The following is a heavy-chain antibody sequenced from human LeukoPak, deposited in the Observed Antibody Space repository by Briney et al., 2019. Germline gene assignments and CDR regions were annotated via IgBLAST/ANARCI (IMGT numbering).Heavy chain of an antibody. CDR3: ARSTAFDY. Sequence: PGGSLRLSCAASGFAFSPYTMHWVRQTPGKGLEWVAVMSYDGYTKFYADSLKGRFTVSRDNSKNTLYLQMNSLRVEDTAVYYCARSTAFDYWGQGALVSVSS. D-gene: IGHD5-18*01. CDR1: GFAFSPYT. CDR2: MSYDGYTK. J-gene: IGHJ4*02. V-gene: IGHV3-30*04.